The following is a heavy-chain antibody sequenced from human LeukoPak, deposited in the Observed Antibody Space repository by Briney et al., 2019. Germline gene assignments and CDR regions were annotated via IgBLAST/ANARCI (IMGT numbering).Heavy chain of an antibody. CDR1: GGSISSYY. CDR3: ARTNYYGSGSYYGDNWFDP. Sequence: SETLSLTCTVSGGSISSYYWSWIRQPPGKGLEWIGDIYYSGSTNYNPSIKSRVTISVDTSKNQFSLKLSSVTAADTAVYSCARTNYYGSGSYYGDNWFDPWGQGTLVTVSS. CDR2: IYYSGST. D-gene: IGHD3-10*01. V-gene: IGHV4-59*01. J-gene: IGHJ5*02.